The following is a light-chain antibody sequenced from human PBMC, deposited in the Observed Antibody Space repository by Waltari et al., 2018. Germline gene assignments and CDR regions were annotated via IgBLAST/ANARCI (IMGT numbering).Light chain of an antibody. V-gene: IGLV2-14*03. CDR2: DVY. Sequence: QSALTQPASVSGSPGQTITIPCTGTTSDVGSYHYVSWYQRHPGKAPKLIIYDVYLRPSWVSSRCSGSNSGNTASLTISGLQAEDEGDYDCSSYTDDTTLDVIFGGGTKLTVL. J-gene: IGLJ2*01. CDR1: TSDVGSYHY. CDR3: SSYTDDTTLDVI.